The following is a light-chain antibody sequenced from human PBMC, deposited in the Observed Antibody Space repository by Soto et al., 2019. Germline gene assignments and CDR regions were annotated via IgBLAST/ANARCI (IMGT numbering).Light chain of an antibody. CDR1: QTISSW. CDR3: EQLYTLPFT. V-gene: IGKV1-5*01. J-gene: IGKJ5*01. Sequence: GYRVSVTCRASQTISSWLAWYQQKPGKAHKLLIFDASSLESGVPSRFSGGGSGTEFTLTISGLLPEDFAAYHCEQLYTLPFTFGQGTRLEIK. CDR2: DAS.